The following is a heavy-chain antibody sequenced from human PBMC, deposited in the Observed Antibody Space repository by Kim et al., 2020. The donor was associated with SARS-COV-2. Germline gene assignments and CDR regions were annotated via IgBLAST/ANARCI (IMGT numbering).Heavy chain of an antibody. Sequence: GGSLRLSCAASGFTFSSYSMNWVRQAPGKGLEWVSSISSSSSYIYYADSVKGRFTISRDNAKNSLYLQMNSLRAEDTAVYYCARAYYDFWSGYGNWFDPWGQGTLVTVSS. CDR1: GFTFSSYS. CDR3: ARAYYDFWSGYGNWFDP. J-gene: IGHJ5*02. CDR2: ISSSSSYI. V-gene: IGHV3-21*01. D-gene: IGHD3-3*01.